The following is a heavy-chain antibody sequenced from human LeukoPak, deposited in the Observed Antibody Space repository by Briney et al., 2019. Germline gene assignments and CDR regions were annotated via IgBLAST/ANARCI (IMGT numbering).Heavy chain of an antibody. CDR3: ARGTSGSYIDY. CDR2: IDYSGST. Sequence: SSETLSLTCTVSGGSISSGDYYWSWIRQPPGKGLEWIGYIDYSGSTYYNPSLKSRVTISVYTTKNQFSLKLSSVTAADTAVYYCARGTSGSYIDYWGQGTLVTVSS. CDR1: GGSISSGDYY. J-gene: IGHJ4*02. V-gene: IGHV4-30-4*01. D-gene: IGHD1-26*01.